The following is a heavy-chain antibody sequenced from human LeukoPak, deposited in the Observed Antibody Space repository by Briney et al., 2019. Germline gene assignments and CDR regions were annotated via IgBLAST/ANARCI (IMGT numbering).Heavy chain of an antibody. CDR3: AAVIDY. J-gene: IGHJ4*02. Sequence: GGSLKLSCAASGFTFSSYAMNWIRQAPGKGLEWISYISNSGNTKYYADSVKGRFSISRDNANNSVYLQMNNLRAEDTAVYYCAAVIDYWGQGTLVTVSS. V-gene: IGHV3-48*03. CDR2: ISNSGNTK. CDR1: GFTFSSYA.